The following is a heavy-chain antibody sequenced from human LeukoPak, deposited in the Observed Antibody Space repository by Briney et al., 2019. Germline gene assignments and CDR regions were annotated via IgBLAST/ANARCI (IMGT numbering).Heavy chain of an antibody. CDR3: ARVVDTSMIDDAFDI. J-gene: IGHJ3*02. CDR1: GGSISNYY. V-gene: IGHV4-59*01. D-gene: IGHD5-18*01. CDR2: IYHSGTT. Sequence: AATLSLTCAASGGSISNYYWSWIRQPPGKGLEWVGNIYHSGTTNYNSSLYSRVTISVDTSKNQFSLKLSSVTAADTAVYYCARVVDTSMIDDAFDIWGQGTMVTVSS.